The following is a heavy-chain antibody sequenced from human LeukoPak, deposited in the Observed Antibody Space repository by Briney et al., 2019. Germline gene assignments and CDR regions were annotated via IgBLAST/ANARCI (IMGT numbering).Heavy chain of an antibody. D-gene: IGHD2-2*01. CDR2: ISHDGRKT. CDR3: ARRYRAIRPNFHHYYPAV. J-gene: IGHJ6*03. Sequence: GGSLRLSCAASGFTFSNYVVHWVRQAPAKGLEGVAVISHDGRKTYYAHSVRGRFTISIHNYENTLNLQMNGLGAADSALYYCARRYRAIRPNFHHYYPAVSGTGTPVT. CDR1: GFTFSNYV. V-gene: IGHV3-30*04.